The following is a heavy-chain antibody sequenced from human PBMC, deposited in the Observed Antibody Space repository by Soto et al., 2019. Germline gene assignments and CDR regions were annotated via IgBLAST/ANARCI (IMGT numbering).Heavy chain of an antibody. CDR1: TGPVSSDPFY. J-gene: IGHJ4*01. D-gene: IGHD6-13*01. CDR2: IYYRGNT. CDR3: ARAGDSSSDFDH. V-gene: IGHV4-31*02. Sequence: PSETLSLTCTVSTGPVSSDPFYWTWIRQHPGKGLEWSGYIYYRGNTYYHPSLKSRVTIAIDTSKNQFSLRLNSVTAADTAVYYCARAGDSSSDFDHWGQGTLVTVSS.